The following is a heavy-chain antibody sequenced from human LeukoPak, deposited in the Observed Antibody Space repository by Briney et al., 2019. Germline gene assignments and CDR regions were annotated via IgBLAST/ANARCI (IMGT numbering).Heavy chain of an antibody. CDR1: GGTISSGDYY. CDR2: IYYSGST. J-gene: IGHJ5*02. V-gene: IGHV4-30-4*08. CDR3: ARVYWANWFDP. Sequence: SETLSLTCTVSGGTISSGDYYWSWIRQPPGKGLEWIGYIYYSGSTYYNPSLKSRVTISVDTSKNQFSLKLSSVTAADTAVYYCARVYWANWFDPWGQGTLVTVSS. D-gene: IGHD2-15*01.